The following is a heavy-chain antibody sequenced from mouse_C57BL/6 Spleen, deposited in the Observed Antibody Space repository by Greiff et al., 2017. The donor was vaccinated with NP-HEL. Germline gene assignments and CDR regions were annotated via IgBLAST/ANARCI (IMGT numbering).Heavy chain of an antibody. J-gene: IGHJ2*01. CDR3: AVTTVVATRFDY. D-gene: IGHD1-1*01. CDR1: GYTFTSYW. Sequence: VQLQQPGAELVRPGTSVKLSCKASGYTFTSYWMHWVKQRPGQGLEWIGVIDPSDSYTNYNQKFKGKATLTVDTSSSTAYMQLSSLTSEDSAVYYCAVTTVVATRFDYWGQGTTLTVSS. V-gene: IGHV1-59*01. CDR2: IDPSDSYT.